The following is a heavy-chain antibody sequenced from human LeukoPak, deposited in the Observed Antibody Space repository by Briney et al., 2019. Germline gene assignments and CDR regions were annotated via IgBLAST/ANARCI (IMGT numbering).Heavy chain of an antibody. CDR3: AKVLSSSSAGGFGP. Sequence: GGSLRLSCAASGFTFSSYGMHWVRQAPGKGLEWVAVISYDGSNKYYADSVKGRFTISRDNSKNTLYLQMNSLRAEDTAVYYCAKVLSSSSAGGFGPWGQGTLVTVSS. CDR1: GFTFSSYG. CDR2: ISYDGSNK. V-gene: IGHV3-30*18. D-gene: IGHD6-13*01. J-gene: IGHJ5*02.